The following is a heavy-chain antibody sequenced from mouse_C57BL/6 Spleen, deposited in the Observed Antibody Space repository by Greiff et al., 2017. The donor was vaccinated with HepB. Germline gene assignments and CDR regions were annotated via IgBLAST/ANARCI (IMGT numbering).Heavy chain of an antibody. Sequence: EVQLVESGGGLVKPGGSLKLSCAASGFTFSSYAMSWVRQTPEKRLEWVATISDGGSYTYYPDNVKGRFTISRDNAKNNRYLQMSHLKFEDTAMSSCASDSLWYFDVWGTGTTVTVSS. CDR3: ASDSLWYFDV. J-gene: IGHJ1*03. CDR2: ISDGGSYT. CDR1: GFTFSSYA. V-gene: IGHV5-4*01.